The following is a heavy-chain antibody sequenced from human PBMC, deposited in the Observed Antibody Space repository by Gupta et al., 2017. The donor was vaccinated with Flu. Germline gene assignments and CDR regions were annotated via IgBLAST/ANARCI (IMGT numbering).Heavy chain of an antibody. J-gene: IGHJ6*02. V-gene: IGHV3-30*18. Sequence: QVQLVESGGGVVQPGRSLRLSCAASGFTFSTHCMHWVRQAPGKGLEWVAVIAYDGGDKDYADSMRGRFNISRDKSKNTLSLQMNSLRADDTAVYYCAKALEQRLGYYFYYGRDVWGQGTTVTVSS. CDR1: GFTFSTHC. D-gene: IGHD6-25*01. CDR2: IAYDGGDK. CDR3: AKALEQRLGYYFYYGRDV.